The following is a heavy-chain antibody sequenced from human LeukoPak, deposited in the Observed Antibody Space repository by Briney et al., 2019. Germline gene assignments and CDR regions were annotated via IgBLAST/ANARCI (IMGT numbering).Heavy chain of an antibody. Sequence: ASVKVSCKASGYTFTSYGISWVRQAPGQGLEWMGWINPNSGGTNYAQKFQGRVTMTRDTSISTAYMELSRLRSDDTAVYYCARGSGSDWNYFGWFDPWGQGTLVTVSS. J-gene: IGHJ5*02. D-gene: IGHD1-7*01. CDR1: GYTFTSYG. CDR2: INPNSGGT. CDR3: ARGSGSDWNYFGWFDP. V-gene: IGHV1-2*02.